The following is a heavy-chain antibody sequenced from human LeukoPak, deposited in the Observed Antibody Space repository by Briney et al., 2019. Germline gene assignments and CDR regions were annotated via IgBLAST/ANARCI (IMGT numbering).Heavy chain of an antibody. CDR3: ARDSSSWSGGNWFDP. D-gene: IGHD6-13*01. Sequence: PGGSLRLSCAASGFTFSSYAMHWVRQAPGKGLEWVAVISYDGSNKYYADSVKGRFTISRDNSKNTLYLQMNSLRAEDTAVYYCARDSSSWSGGNWFDPWGQGTLVTVSS. V-gene: IGHV3-30*04. J-gene: IGHJ5*02. CDR2: ISYDGSNK. CDR1: GFTFSSYA.